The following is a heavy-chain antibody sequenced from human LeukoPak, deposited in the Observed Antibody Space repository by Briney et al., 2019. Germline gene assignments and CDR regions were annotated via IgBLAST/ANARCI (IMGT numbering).Heavy chain of an antibody. Sequence: SVTVSFKASGGTFNSYSISWVRQAPGQGLEWMGGIIPIFGTAKYAQKFQGRVTITTDESTSTAYMELSSLRSEDTAVYYCARDDGDYYDSSAFHPLDYWGQGTLVTVSS. J-gene: IGHJ4*02. CDR1: GGTFNSYS. V-gene: IGHV1-69*05. D-gene: IGHD3-22*01. CDR3: ARDDGDYYDSSAFHPLDY. CDR2: IIPIFGTA.